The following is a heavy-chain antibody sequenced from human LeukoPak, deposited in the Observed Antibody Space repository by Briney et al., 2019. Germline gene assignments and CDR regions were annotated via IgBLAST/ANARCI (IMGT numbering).Heavy chain of an antibody. J-gene: IGHJ4*02. CDR2: ISYSGST. Sequence: PSETLPLTCTVSGGSNSSYYWSWIRQPPGKALEWIGYISYSGSTNYNPSLKSRVTISVDTSKNQFSLKLSSVTAADTAVYYCARGSSGYSYGWGQGTLVTVSS. CDR1: GGSNSSYY. CDR3: ARGSSGYSYG. D-gene: IGHD5-18*01. V-gene: IGHV4-59*01.